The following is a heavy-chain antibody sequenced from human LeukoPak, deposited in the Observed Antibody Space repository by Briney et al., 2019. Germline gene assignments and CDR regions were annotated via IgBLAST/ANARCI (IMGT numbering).Heavy chain of an antibody. CDR3: ARDLFVVTRRDAFNI. J-gene: IGHJ3*02. V-gene: IGHV4-61*09. CDR1: GGSITSDTYY. CDR2: ISNTGST. Sequence: TLSLTCTVSGGSITSDTYYWNWIRQPAGKGLEWIGHISNTGSTNYNPSLKSRVTISIDTSKNQFSLKLSSVTAADTALYYCARDLFVVTRRDAFNIWGQGTMVTVSS. D-gene: IGHD4-23*01.